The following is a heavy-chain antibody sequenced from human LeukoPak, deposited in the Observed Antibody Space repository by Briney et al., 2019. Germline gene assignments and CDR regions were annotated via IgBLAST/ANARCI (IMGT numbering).Heavy chain of an antibody. CDR1: GCFFDTYA. Sequence: GGSLRLSCAAPGCFFDTYAIHWVRQAPGKGLEWVSLISGDGGSTFYADSVRGRFTISRDNTRKSLSLQMSSLRSEDTALYYCARESETSGWYDYWGQGTLVTVSS. V-gene: IGHV3-43*02. D-gene: IGHD6-19*01. CDR3: ARESETSGWYDY. CDR2: ISGDGGST. J-gene: IGHJ4*02.